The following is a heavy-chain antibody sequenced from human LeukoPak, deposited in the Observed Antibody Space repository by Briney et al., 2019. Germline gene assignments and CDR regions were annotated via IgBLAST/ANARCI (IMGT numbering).Heavy chain of an antibody. V-gene: IGHV4-59*01. CDR2: IYYSGST. CDR3: ARDPRDSRLGPHFDY. Sequence: SETLSLTCTVSGGSISSYYWSWIRQPPGKGREWIGYIYYSGSTNYNPSLKSRVTISVDTSKNQFSLKLSSVTAADTAVYYCARDPRDSRLGPHFDYWGQGTLVTVSS. CDR1: GGSISSYY. D-gene: IGHD6-25*01. J-gene: IGHJ4*02.